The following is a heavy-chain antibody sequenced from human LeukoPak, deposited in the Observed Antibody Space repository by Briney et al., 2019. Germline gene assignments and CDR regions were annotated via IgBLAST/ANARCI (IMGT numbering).Heavy chain of an antibody. CDR1: GFTFSSYS. CDR3: ARSIGGGDCFVCAFDI. CDR2: ISSSSSYI. J-gene: IGHJ3*02. V-gene: IGHV3-21*01. D-gene: IGHD2-21*02. Sequence: GGSLRLSCAASGFTFSSYSMNWVRQAPGKGLEWVSSISSSSSYIYYADSVKGRFTISRDNAKNSLYLQMNSLRAEDTAVYYCARSIGGGDCFVCAFDIWGQGTMVTVS.